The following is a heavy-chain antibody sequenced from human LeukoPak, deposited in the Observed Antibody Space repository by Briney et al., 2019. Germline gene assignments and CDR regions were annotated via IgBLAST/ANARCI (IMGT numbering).Heavy chain of an antibody. CDR3: ARASFWESPVNWFDP. D-gene: IGHD3-16*01. CDR1: GYTFIGHY. Sequence: GASVKVSCKASGYTFIGHYIHWVRQTPGQGLEWMGWVNHKNGGANYAPRFRGRVTMTRDRSTSTVYMELTRLTSDDTAVYYCARASFWESPVNWFDPWGQGTLVTVSS. J-gene: IGHJ5*02. CDR2: VNHKNGGA. V-gene: IGHV1-2*07.